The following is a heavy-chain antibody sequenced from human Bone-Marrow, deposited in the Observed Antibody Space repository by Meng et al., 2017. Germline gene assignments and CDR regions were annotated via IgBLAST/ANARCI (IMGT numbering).Heavy chain of an antibody. Sequence: QVQLQESGPGLVKPSGTLSLTCAVASVSISSTKWWGWVRQPPGKGLEWIGEIHQDGYTNYSPSLKSRVTISLDKSRNQFSLKLNSVTAADTAVYYCARLGPPIAAGDPFDYWGQGTLVTVSS. J-gene: IGHJ4*02. CDR3: ARLGPPIAAGDPFDY. CDR1: SVSISSTKW. D-gene: IGHD6-13*01. V-gene: IGHV4-4*02. CDR2: IHQDGYT.